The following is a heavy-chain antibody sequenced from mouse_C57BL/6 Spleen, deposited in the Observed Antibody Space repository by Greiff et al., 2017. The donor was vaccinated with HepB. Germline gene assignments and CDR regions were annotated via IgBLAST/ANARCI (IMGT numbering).Heavy chain of an antibody. CDR3: ARDRYYGSSYDWYFDV. CDR2: INYDGSST. Sequence: EVKVEESEGGLVQPGSSMKLSCTASGFTFSDYYMAWVRQVPEKGLEWVANINYDGSSTYYLDSLKSRFIISRDNAKNLLYLQMSSLKSEVTATYYCARDRYYGSSYDWYFDVWGTGTTVTVSS. CDR1: GFTFSDYY. V-gene: IGHV5-16*01. D-gene: IGHD1-1*01. J-gene: IGHJ1*03.